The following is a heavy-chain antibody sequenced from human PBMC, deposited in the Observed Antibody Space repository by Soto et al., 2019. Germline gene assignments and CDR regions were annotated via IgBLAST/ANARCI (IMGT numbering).Heavy chain of an antibody. Sequence: PSETLSLTCTVSGGSISSYYWSWIRQPPGKGLEWIGYIYYSGSTNYNPSLKSRVTISVDTSKNQFSLKLSSVTAADTAVYYCARQGSSGPNWFDPWGQGTLVTVSS. J-gene: IGHJ5*02. CDR3: ARQGSSGPNWFDP. D-gene: IGHD6-19*01. CDR1: GGSISSYY. V-gene: IGHV4-59*08. CDR2: IYYSGST.